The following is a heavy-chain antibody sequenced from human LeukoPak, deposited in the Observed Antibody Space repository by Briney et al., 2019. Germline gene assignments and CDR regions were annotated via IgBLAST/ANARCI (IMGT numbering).Heavy chain of an antibody. CDR2: IYHGDSDT. CDR1: GYSFTSYW. Sequence: GESLKISCKGSGYSFTSYWIGWVRQMPGKGLEWMGIIYHGDSDTRYSPSFQGQVTISADKSISTAYLQWSSLKASDTAMYYCARLRVRAPGAWDYYYYGMDVWGQGTTVTVSS. J-gene: IGHJ6*02. D-gene: IGHD3-3*01. V-gene: IGHV5-51*01. CDR3: ARLRVRAPGAWDYYYYGMDV.